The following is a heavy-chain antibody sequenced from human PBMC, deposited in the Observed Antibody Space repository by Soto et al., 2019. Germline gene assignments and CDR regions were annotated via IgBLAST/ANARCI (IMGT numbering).Heavy chain of an antibody. CDR2: ISSSGSTI. V-gene: IGHV3-11*01. CDR3: ARAPYYYDRPADY. D-gene: IGHD3-22*01. CDR1: GFTFSDFY. J-gene: IGHJ4*02. Sequence: GGSLRLSCAASGFTFSDFYMSWIRQAPGKGLEWVSYISSSGSTIYYADSVKGRFTISRDNAKNSLYLQMNSLRAEDTAVYYCARAPYYYDRPADYWGQGTLVTVSS.